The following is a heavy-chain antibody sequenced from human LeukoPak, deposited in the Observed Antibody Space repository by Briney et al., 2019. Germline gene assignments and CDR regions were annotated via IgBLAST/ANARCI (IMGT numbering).Heavy chain of an antibody. CDR2: IYHSGST. CDR1: GGSISSGGYS. Sequence: PSETLSLTCAVSGGSISSGGYSWSWIRQPPGNGLEWIGYIYHSGSTYYNPSLKSRVTISVDTSKNQFSLKLSSVTAADTAVYYCARLVGSITVLGSDYWGQGTLVTVSS. CDR3: ARLVGSITVLGSDY. V-gene: IGHV4-30-2*01. J-gene: IGHJ4*02. D-gene: IGHD1-26*01.